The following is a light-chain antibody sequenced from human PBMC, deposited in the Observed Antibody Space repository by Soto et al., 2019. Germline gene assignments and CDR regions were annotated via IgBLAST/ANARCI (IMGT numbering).Light chain of an antibody. CDR1: SSDIGNYDF. V-gene: IGLV2-14*01. J-gene: IGLJ2*01. Sequence: QSVLTQPASVSGSPGQSITISCTGTSSDIGNYDFVSWYQQVPGTAPKAMIYKVSSRPSGVSNRLSGSKSGNTASLTISGLQAEDEAYYYCSSYTTSTSFILFGGGTQLTVL. CDR3: SSYTTSTSFIL. CDR2: KVS.